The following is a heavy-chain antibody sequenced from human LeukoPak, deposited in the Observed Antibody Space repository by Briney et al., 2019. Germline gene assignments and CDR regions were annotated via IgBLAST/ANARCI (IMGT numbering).Heavy chain of an antibody. D-gene: IGHD3-16*01. J-gene: IGHJ6*02. V-gene: IGHV1-18*01. CDR3: ARETLNTWYYYYYGMDV. Sequence: ASVKVSCKASGYTFTSYGISWVRQAPGQGLEWMGRISAYNGNTNYAQKLQGRVTMTTDTSTSTAYMELRSLRSDDTAVYYCARETLNTWYYYYYGMDVWGQGTTVTVSS. CDR1: GYTFTSYG. CDR2: ISAYNGNT.